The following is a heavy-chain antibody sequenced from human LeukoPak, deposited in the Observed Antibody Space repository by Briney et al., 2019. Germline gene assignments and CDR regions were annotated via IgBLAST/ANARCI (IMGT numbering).Heavy chain of an antibody. Sequence: GASVKVSCKASGYTFTSYDINWVRQATGQGLEWMGWMNPNSGNTGYAQKFQGRVTMTRNTSISTAYMELSSLRSEDTAVYHCARGRYDFWSGYFKYNWFDPWGQGTLVTVSS. CDR1: GYTFTSYD. J-gene: IGHJ5*02. CDR3: ARGRYDFWSGYFKYNWFDP. D-gene: IGHD3-3*01. V-gene: IGHV1-8*01. CDR2: MNPNSGNT.